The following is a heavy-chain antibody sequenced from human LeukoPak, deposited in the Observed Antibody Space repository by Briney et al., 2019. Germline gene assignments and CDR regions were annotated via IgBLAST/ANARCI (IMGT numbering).Heavy chain of an antibody. Sequence: GGSLRLSCAASGFTFSDFWMYWVRQAPGKGLVWVSRINNDGTTTNYADSVKGRFTISRDNAKNTLYLQMNSLRVEDTAVYYCVRESTSLTTFGFDYWGRGTLVTVSS. J-gene: IGHJ4*02. D-gene: IGHD4-17*01. V-gene: IGHV3-74*01. CDR1: GFTFSDFW. CDR2: INNDGTTT. CDR3: VRESTSLTTFGFDY.